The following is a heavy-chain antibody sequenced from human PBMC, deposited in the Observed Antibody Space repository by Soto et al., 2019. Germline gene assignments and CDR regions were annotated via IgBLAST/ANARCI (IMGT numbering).Heavy chain of an antibody. CDR3: AHSGDYYDSSGYFGY. D-gene: IGHD3-22*01. CDR2: FYWDGDQ. CDR1: GFSLNTSGVG. Sequence: QITLKESGPTLVKPTQTLTLTCTSSGFSLNTSGVGVGWIRQPPGKALEWLALFYWDGDQRYSSSLKNRLTITKDTSKNQVVLTMTNMDPVDTATYYCAHSGDYYDSSGYFGYWGQGTLVTVSS. J-gene: IGHJ4*02. V-gene: IGHV2-5*02.